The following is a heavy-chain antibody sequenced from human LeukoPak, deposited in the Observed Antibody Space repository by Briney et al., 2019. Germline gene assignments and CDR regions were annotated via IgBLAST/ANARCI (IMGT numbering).Heavy chain of an antibody. V-gene: IGHV4-59*01. CDR2: VFNNGGT. CDR1: GGSIGSYH. J-gene: IGHJ4*02. D-gene: IGHD5-12*01. Sequence: SETLSLTCSVSGGSIGSYHWNWIRQPSGKGLEWIGIVFNNGGTKHNPSLKSRVAISVDTSKNQFALKLSSVTAADTAVYYCVASYGGYVLDYWGQGALVIVTS. CDR3: VASYGGYVLDY.